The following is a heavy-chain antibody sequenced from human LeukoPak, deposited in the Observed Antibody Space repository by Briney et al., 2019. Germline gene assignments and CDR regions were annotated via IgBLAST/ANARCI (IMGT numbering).Heavy chain of an antibody. V-gene: IGHV4-39*01. D-gene: IGHD3-22*01. J-gene: IGHJ4*02. CDR3: AKRGDSGGNLVDL. CDR1: GASISSSNYY. CDR2: IYYSGNT. Sequence: SETLSLTCTVSGASISSSNYYWGWIRQPPGKGLEWIGSIYYSGNTYYNPSLKSRVTISIDTSTNQFSLKLSSLSAADTSVHYCAKRGDSGGNLVDLWGQGTLVTVS.